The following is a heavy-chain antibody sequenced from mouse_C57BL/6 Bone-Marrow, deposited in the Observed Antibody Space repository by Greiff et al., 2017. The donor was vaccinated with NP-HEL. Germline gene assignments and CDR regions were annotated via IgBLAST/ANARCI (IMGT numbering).Heavy chain of an antibody. D-gene: IGHD1-1*01. CDR1: GFNIKDYY. Sequence: EVQLQQSGAELVRPGASVKLSCTASGFNIKDYYMHWVKQRPEQGLEWIGRIDPEGGDTEYAPKFKGKATMTADTSSNTAYMQLRSLTSEDTAVYYCTTIATVVATRVDYWGKGTTLTVSS. CDR2: IDPEGGDT. J-gene: IGHJ2*01. CDR3: TTIATVVATRVDY. V-gene: IGHV14-1*01.